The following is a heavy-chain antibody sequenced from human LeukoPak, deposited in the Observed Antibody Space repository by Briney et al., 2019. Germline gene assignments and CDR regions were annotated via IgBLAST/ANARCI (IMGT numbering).Heavy chain of an antibody. CDR2: ISYDGSNK. V-gene: IGHV3-30*18. D-gene: IGHD4-17*01. CDR1: GFTFSSYD. Sequence: GRSLRLSCAASGFTFSSYDMHWVRQAPGKGLEWVAVISYDGSNKYYADSVKGRFTISRDNSMNTLHLQMNSLRAEDTAVYYCAKHLWASFTVKNCLDPWGQGTLVTVSS. J-gene: IGHJ5*02. CDR3: AKHLWASFTVKNCLDP.